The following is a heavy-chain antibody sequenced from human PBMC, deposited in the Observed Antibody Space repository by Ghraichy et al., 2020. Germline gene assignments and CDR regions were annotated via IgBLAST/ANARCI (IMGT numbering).Heavy chain of an antibody. J-gene: IGHJ5*02. CDR3: ARAGPGGFFGVVKENNWFDP. CDR1: GGTFSSYA. CDR2: IIPIFGTA. D-gene: IGHD3-3*01. Sequence: SVKVSCKASGGTFSSYAISWVRQAPGQGLEWMGGIIPIFGTANYAQKFQGRVTITADKSTSTAYMELSSLRSEDTAVYYWARAGPGGFFGVVKENNWFDPWGQGTLVTVSS. V-gene: IGHV1-69*06.